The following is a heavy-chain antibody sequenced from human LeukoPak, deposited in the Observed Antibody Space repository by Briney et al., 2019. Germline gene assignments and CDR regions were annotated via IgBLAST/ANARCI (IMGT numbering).Heavy chain of an antibody. Sequence: GGSLRLSCAASGFTFSSYAMHWVRQAPGKGLEYVSAISSNGGSTYYANSVKGRFTISRDNSKNTLYLQMGSLRAEDMAVYYCVCAWENGQTYYFDYWGQGTLVTVSS. D-gene: IGHD1-26*01. CDR3: VCAWENGQTYYFDY. CDR2: ISSNGGST. J-gene: IGHJ4*02. V-gene: IGHV3-64*01. CDR1: GFTFSSYA.